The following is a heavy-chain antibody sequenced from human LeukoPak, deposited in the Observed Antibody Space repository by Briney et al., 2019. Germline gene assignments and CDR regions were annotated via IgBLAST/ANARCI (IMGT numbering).Heavy chain of an antibody. Sequence: SVKVSCKASGGTFSSYAISWVRQAPGQGLEWMGGIIPIFGTANYAQKFQGRVTITADESTSTAYMELSSLRSEDTAVYYCATELMVRGVGNYGMDVWGQGTTVTVSS. CDR2: IIPIFGTA. CDR1: GGTFSSYA. CDR3: ATELMVRGVGNYGMDV. D-gene: IGHD3-10*01. V-gene: IGHV1-69*13. J-gene: IGHJ6*02.